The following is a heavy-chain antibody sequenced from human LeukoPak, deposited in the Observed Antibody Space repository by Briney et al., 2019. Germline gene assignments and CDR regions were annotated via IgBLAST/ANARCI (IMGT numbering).Heavy chain of an antibody. CDR3: AKDQSGSWPAGTPFDY. V-gene: IGHV3-9*01. CDR2: ISWNSGSI. J-gene: IGHJ4*02. Sequence: GRSLRLSCAASGFTFDDYAMHWVRQAPGKGLEWVSGISWNSGSIGYADSVKGRFTISRDNAKNSLYLQMNSLRAEDTALYYCAKDQSGSWPAGTPFDYWGQGTLVTVSS. CDR1: GFTFDDYA. D-gene: IGHD6-13*01.